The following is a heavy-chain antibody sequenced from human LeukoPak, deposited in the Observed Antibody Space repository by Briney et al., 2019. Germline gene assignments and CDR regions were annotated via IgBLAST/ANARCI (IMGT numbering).Heavy chain of an antibody. CDR1: GDSISTNY. D-gene: IGHD3-16*02. J-gene: IGHJ5*02. CDR3: ARARYWFDP. Sequence: SDTLSLTCTVSGDSISTNYWSWIRQPAGKGLEWIGRIDASGSTDYNPSLKSRVTISVDKSKNQFSLKLSSVTAADTAVYYCARARYWFDPWGQGTLVTVT. CDR2: IDASGST. V-gene: IGHV4-4*07.